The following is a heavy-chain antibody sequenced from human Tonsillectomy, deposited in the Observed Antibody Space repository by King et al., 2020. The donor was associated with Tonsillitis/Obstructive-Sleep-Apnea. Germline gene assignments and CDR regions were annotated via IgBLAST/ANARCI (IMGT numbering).Heavy chain of an antibody. V-gene: IGHV5-10-1*01. CDR3: ARHDSNSGYYGNAFDI. J-gene: IGHJ3*02. D-gene: IGHD3-22*01. Sequence: QLVQSGAEVKKPGESLRIFCRGYGYIFTSYWINWVRQMPARGLEWIGRIDPIDSYTDYSQSLQGHVTISTDKSISTAYLQWSSLKASDTAMYYCARHDSNSGYYGNAFDIWGQGTMVTVSS. CDR1: GYIFTSYW. CDR2: IDPIDSYT.